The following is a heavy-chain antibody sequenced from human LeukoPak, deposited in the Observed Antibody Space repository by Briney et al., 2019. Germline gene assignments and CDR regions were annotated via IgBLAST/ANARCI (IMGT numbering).Heavy chain of an antibody. D-gene: IGHD3-3*01. J-gene: IGHJ4*02. Sequence: SEKVSCKASGGTFSSYAISWVRQAPGQGLEWMGGIIPIFGTANYAQKFQGRVTITADESTSTAYMELSSLRSEDTAVYYCASAYYDFWSGYYWHTDYWGQGTLVTVSS. CDR1: GGTFSSYA. CDR3: ASAYYDFWSGYYWHTDY. V-gene: IGHV1-69*13. CDR2: IIPIFGTA.